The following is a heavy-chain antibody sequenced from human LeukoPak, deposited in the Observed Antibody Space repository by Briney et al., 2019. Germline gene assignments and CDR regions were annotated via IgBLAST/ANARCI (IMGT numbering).Heavy chain of an antibody. CDR3: ARGEYSTSANHNWFDP. V-gene: IGHV4-39*07. J-gene: IGHJ5*02. D-gene: IGHD2/OR15-2a*01. CDR1: GGSISSSSYY. CDR2: IYYSGSP. Sequence: SETLSLTCTVSGGSISSSSYYWGWIRQTPGTGLEWIGSIYYSGSPYYNPSLKSRVNISLDTSKNQFSLKLSSVTAADTAVCYCARGEYSTSANHNWFDPWGQGTLVIVSS.